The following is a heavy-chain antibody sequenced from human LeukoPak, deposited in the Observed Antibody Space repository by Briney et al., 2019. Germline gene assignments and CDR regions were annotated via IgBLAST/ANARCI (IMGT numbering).Heavy chain of an antibody. Sequence: SETLSLTCSVSGGSTSSDYCSWIRQPPGKGLEWIGCIYYTGNTNYNPSLQSRVTISIDTSKNQFSLKLTSVTAADTAVYYCARHQLRGFLDDYWGQGTLVTVSS. J-gene: IGHJ4*02. D-gene: IGHD3-10*01. CDR2: IYYTGNT. CDR3: ARHQLRGFLDDY. V-gene: IGHV4-59*08. CDR1: GGSTSSDY.